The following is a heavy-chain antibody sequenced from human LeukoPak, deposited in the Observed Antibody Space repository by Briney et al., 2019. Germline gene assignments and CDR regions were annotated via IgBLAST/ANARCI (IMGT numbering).Heavy chain of an antibody. D-gene: IGHD3-22*01. V-gene: IGHV3-23*01. CDR1: GFTFSSYA. J-gene: IGHJ4*02. Sequence: QPGGSLRLSCAASGFTFSSYAMSWARQAPGKGLEWVSAISGSGGSTYYADSVKGRFTISRDNSKNTLYLQMNSLRAEDTAVYYCVGVVSSGLNDYWGQGTLVTVSS. CDR3: VGVVSSGLNDY. CDR2: ISGSGGST.